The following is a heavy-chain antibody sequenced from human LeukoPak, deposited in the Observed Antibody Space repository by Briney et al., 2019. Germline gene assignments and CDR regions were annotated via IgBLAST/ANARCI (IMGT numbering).Heavy chain of an antibody. D-gene: IGHD2-15*01. V-gene: IGHV3-48*02. CDR3: ARDGVVVVAPTSRGYYGMDV. CDR2: ISSSSSNI. J-gene: IGHJ6*02. CDR1: GFTFSSYS. Sequence: PGGSLRLSCAASGFTFSSYSMNWVRQAPGKGLEWVAYISSSSSNIYYADSVKGRFTISRDNAKNSLYLQMNSLRDEDTAVYYCARDGVVVVAPTSRGYYGMDVGGQGPTVSV.